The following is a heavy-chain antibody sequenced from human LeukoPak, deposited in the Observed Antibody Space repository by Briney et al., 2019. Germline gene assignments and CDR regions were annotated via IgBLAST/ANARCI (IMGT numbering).Heavy chain of an antibody. V-gene: IGHV4-34*01. D-gene: IGHD6-19*01. J-gene: IGHJ4*02. CDR1: GGPFSGYY. CDR3: ARAGSSGWYNY. CDR2: INHSGST. Sequence: PSETLSLTCAVYGGPFSGYYWSWIRQPPGKGLEWIGEINHSGSTNYNPSLKSRVTISVDTSKNQFSLKLSSVTAADTAVYYCARAGSSGWYNYWGQGTLVTVSS.